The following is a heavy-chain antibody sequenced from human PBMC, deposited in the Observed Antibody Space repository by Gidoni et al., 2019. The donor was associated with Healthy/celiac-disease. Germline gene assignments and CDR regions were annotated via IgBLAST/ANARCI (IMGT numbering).Heavy chain of an antibody. CDR2: ISSSGGSK. V-gene: IGHV3-23*01. CDR1: GFSFSSYA. Sequence: EVQLLASGGGLVSSGGSLRLSCAASGFSFSSYAMSWVRQAPGKGLEWVSAISSSGGSKYYADSVKGRFNISRDNSKNTLYLQMNSLRAEDTAVYYCAKDRDMVVVPAAANFDYWGQGTLVTVSS. D-gene: IGHD2-2*01. J-gene: IGHJ4*02. CDR3: AKDRDMVVVPAAANFDY.